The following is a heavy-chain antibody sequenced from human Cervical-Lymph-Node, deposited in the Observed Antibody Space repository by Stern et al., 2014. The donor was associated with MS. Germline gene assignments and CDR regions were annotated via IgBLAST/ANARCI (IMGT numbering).Heavy chain of an antibody. Sequence: EVQLVESGGGLVQPGGSLRLSCGASGFTFSTYSLHWVRQAPGKGLEWVSCISGSGYNIFYADSVKGRFTISRDNAQNSVFLQMDSLRVEDTAVYYCAREIAETAFGVAADQWGQGTLVTVSS. J-gene: IGHJ4*02. V-gene: IGHV3-21*02. CDR2: ISGSGYNI. CDR1: GFTFSTYS. D-gene: IGHD3-3*01. CDR3: AREIAETAFGVAADQ.